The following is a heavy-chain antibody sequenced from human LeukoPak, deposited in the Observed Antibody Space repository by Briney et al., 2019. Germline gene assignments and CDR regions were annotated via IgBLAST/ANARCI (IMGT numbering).Heavy chain of an antibody. Sequence: GGSLRLSCTGSGFPFSSYGMHWVRQTPGRGLEWVAFMRYDGKTEYYADSVKGRFTIAREDSHSTVHLHMKDLRPDDAAVYFCAKDLNTVVIQYFDSWGQGTLVSVSS. J-gene: IGHJ4*02. D-gene: IGHD2-21*01. V-gene: IGHV3-30*02. CDR3: AKDLNTVVIQYFDS. CDR1: GFPFSSYG. CDR2: MRYDGKTE.